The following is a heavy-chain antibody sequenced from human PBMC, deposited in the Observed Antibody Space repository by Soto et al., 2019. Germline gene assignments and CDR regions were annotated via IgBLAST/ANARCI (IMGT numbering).Heavy chain of an antibody. CDR3: ARGQGSGYPGDGAFDI. CDR1: GFTFSSYS. CDR2: ISSSSSYI. D-gene: IGHD5-12*01. J-gene: IGHJ3*02. V-gene: IGHV3-21*01. Sequence: EVQLVESGGGLVKPGGSLRLSCAASGFTFSSYSMNWVRQAPGKGLEWVSSISSSSSYIYYADSVKGRFTISRDNANNSLYLKMNSLRAEDTAVYYCARGQGSGYPGDGAFDIWGQGTMVTVSS.